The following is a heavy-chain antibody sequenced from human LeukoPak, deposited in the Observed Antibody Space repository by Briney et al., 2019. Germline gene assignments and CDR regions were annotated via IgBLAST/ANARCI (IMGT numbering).Heavy chain of an antibody. D-gene: IGHD5-24*01. Sequence: PGGSLRLSCAASGFTFSNYWMSWVRQAPGKGLEWVANIKQDGSDKYYVDSLKGRFTISRDNAKNPLYLQMNSLRAEDTAVYYCARRWRSAFDIWGQGTMVTVSS. J-gene: IGHJ3*02. V-gene: IGHV3-7*01. CDR2: IKQDGSDK. CDR1: GFTFSNYW. CDR3: ARRWRSAFDI.